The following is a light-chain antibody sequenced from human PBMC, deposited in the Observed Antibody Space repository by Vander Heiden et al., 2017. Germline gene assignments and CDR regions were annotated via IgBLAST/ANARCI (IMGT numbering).Light chain of an antibody. Sequence: DIRSTPSPSFLSASVGDRVSLTCRASQSISRALAWYQQKQGNAPQLLIYAASTLQTGVPSKCSGSVSGTEFTLTISGLQPEEFATYYCQQRKSDPFPTFGGGTKVEIK. CDR1: QSISRA. J-gene: IGKJ4*01. CDR2: AAS. V-gene: IGKV1-9*01. CDR3: QQRKSDPFPT.